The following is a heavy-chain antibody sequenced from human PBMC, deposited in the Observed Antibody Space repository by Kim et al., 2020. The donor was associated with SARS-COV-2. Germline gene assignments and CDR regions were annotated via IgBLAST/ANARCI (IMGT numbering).Heavy chain of an antibody. V-gene: IGHV4-39*01. CDR3: ARLTDSGGNRAFDI. J-gene: IGHJ3*02. CDR1: GGSISSSSYY. Sequence: SETLSLTCTVSGGSISSSSYYWGWIRQPPGKGLEWIGSIYYSGSTYYNPSLKSRVTISVDTSKNQFSLKLRSVTAADTAVYYCARLTDSGGNRAFDIWGQGTMVTVSS. CDR2: IYYSGST. D-gene: IGHD1-26*01.